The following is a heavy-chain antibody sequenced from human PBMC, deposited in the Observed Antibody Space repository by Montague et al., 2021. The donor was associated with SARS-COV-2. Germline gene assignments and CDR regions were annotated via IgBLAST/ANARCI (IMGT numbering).Heavy chain of an antibody. Sequence: RLSLSASGFTFTSYGMAWVRQAPGKGLEWVSVITVSGAGTYYAESVEGRFTISRDHSRNTLFLQMNSLRAEDTAVYYCAKRGSYFFDYWGQGTLVTVSS. CDR1: GFTFTSYG. V-gene: IGHV3-23*01. D-gene: IGHD1-26*01. CDR3: AKRGSYFFDY. CDR2: ITVSGAGT. J-gene: IGHJ4*02.